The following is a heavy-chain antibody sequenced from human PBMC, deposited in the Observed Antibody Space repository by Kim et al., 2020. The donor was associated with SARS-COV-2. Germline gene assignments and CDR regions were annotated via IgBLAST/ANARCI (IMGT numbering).Heavy chain of an antibody. V-gene: IGHV1-18*01. CDR3: ARVKQKVGAFDY. Sequence: ASVKVSCKASGYTFTSYGISWVRQAPGQGLEWMGWISAYNGNTNYAQKLQGRVTMTTDTSTSTAYMELRSLRSDDTAVYYCARVKQKVGAFDYWGQGALVTVSS. CDR1: GYTFTSYG. J-gene: IGHJ4*02. D-gene: IGHD1-26*01. CDR2: ISAYNGNT.